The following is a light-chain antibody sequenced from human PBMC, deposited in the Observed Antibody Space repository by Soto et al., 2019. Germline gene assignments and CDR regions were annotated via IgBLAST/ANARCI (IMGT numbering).Light chain of an antibody. J-gene: IGKJ1*01. V-gene: IGKV1-5*01. Sequence: DIQMTQSPSTLTASVGDRVTITCRASQSISTWLAWYQQKPGKAPSLLIYGASSLKSGVPSRFSGSGSGTEFTLTIRSLQPDDFATYYCQQYRSYSFGQETKVEI. CDR1: QSISTW. CDR3: QQYRSYS. CDR2: GAS.